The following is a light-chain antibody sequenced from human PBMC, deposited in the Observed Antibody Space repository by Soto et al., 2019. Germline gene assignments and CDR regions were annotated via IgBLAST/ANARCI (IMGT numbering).Light chain of an antibody. J-gene: IGKJ5*01. CDR2: FGS. Sequence: IVSTQSPLTLAVTPWEPSSISCRSIESLLYNNTYNYLDWYVQKPGQSPQLLIYFGSNRAPGVPDRFSGSGSGTDFTLKINRVEAEDVGTYYCMQALQSLTFGQGTRLEI. CDR3: MQALQSLT. V-gene: IGKV2-28*01. CDR1: ESLLYNNTYNY.